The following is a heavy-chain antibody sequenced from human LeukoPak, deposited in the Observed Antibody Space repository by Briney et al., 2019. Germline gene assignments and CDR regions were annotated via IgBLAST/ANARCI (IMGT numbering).Heavy chain of an antibody. CDR3: ARDRCSGGSCYPASLDY. CDR1: GGTFSSYA. CDR2: IIPILGIA. Sequence: SVKVSCKASGGTFSSYAISWVQQAPGQGLEWMGRIIPILGIANYAQKFQGRVTITADKSTSTAYMELSSLRSEDTAVYYCARDRCSGGSCYPASLDYWGQGTLVTVSS. D-gene: IGHD2-15*01. V-gene: IGHV1-69*04. J-gene: IGHJ4*02.